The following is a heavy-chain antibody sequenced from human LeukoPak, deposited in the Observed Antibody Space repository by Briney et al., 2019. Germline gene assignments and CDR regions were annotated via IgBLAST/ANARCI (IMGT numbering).Heavy chain of an antibody. J-gene: IGHJ3*02. V-gene: IGHV3-20*04. CDR1: GFTFDDYG. CDR3: AIASAYSIGGSFDI. CDR2: INWNGGGT. D-gene: IGHD5-18*01. Sequence: PGGSLRLSCAASGFTFDDYGMSWVRQAPGKGLEWVSGINWNGGGTGFANSLKAGFTISRDNAKNSLYLQMDSLTPEDTASFSCAIASAYSIGGSFDIWGQGTMVTVSS.